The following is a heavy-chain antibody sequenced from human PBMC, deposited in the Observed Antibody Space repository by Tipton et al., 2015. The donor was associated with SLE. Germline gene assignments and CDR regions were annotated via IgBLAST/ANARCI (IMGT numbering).Heavy chain of an antibody. Sequence: LSLTCAVYGGSFSGYYWSWIRQPPGKGLEWVSDISSSSSYIYYADSVKGRFTISRDNAKNSLYLQMNSLRAEDTAVYYCRASAYYYGMDVWGQGTTVTVSS. CDR2: ISSSSSYI. V-gene: IGHV3-11*03. J-gene: IGHJ6*02. CDR1: GGSFSGYY. CDR3: RASAYYYGMDV.